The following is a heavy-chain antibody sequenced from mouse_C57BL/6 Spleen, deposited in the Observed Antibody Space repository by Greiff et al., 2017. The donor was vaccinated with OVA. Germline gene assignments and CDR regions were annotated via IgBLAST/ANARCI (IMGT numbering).Heavy chain of an antibody. CDR1: GYTFTSYW. D-gene: IGHD1-1*01. V-gene: IGHV1-69*01. J-gene: IGHJ1*03. CDR2: IDPSDSNT. Sequence: QVQLQQPGAELVMPGASVKLSCKASGYTFTSYWMHWVKQRPGQGLEWIGEIDPSDSNTNYNQKFKGKSTLTVDKSSSTAYMQLSSLTSEDSAVYYCARRSYGSSLYWYFDVWGTGTTVTVSS. CDR3: ARRSYGSSLYWYFDV.